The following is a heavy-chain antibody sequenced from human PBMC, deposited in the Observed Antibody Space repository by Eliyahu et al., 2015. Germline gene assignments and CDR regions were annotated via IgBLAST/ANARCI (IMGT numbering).Heavy chain of an antibody. CDR3: TRGSLRDLPDY. CDR1: GXPFSXXY. V-gene: IGHV3-7*01. CDR2: INEDGSEK. Sequence: EVQLVESGGGLIQPGGXLRLSCAASGXPFSXXYXNWVRQAPGKGLGWVANINEDGSEKSYVDSVKGRFTVSRDNAKNSLFLQMNSLRAEDTAVYYCTRGSLRDLPDYWGQGTLVTVSS. J-gene: IGHJ4*02.